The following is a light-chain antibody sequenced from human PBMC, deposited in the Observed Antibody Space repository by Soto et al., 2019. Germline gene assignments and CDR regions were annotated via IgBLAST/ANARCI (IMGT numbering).Light chain of an antibody. J-gene: IGKJ1*01. Sequence: EIVMTQSPATLSVSPGERGTLSCRASQSVSSNLAWYQQKPGQAPRLLIYGASTRATGIPARFSGSRSGTEFTLTISSLQSEDFAVYYCQQYNNWPWRFRQGTKVEIK. CDR1: QSVSSN. CDR2: GAS. CDR3: QQYNNWPWR. V-gene: IGKV3-15*01.